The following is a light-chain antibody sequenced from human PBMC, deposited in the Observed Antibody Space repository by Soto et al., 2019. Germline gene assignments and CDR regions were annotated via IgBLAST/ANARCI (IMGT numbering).Light chain of an antibody. Sequence: EILMTQSQATLSFSPGERATLSCRASQRISSNVAWYQLKPGQDPRLLIYGASTRATSVPARFSGGGSGTEFTLTISSLQSEDFAVYFCQQYKDWPPYTFGHGIKRES. V-gene: IGKV3-15*01. J-gene: IGKJ2*01. CDR1: QRISSN. CDR3: QQYKDWPPYT. CDR2: GAS.